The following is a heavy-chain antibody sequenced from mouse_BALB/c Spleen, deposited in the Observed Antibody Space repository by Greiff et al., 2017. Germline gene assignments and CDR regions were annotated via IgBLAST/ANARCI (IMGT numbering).Heavy chain of an antibody. CDR2: ISNLAYSI. J-gene: IGHJ2*01. V-gene: IGHV5-15*02. D-gene: IGHD1-1*01. Sequence: EVMLVESGGGLVQPGGSRKLSCAASGFTFSDYGMAWVRQAPGKGPEWVAFISNLAYSIYYADTVTGRFTISRENAKNTLYLEMSSLRSEDTAMYYCAREYYGSSHFDYWGQGTTLTVSS. CDR1: GFTFSDYG. CDR3: AREYYGSSHFDY.